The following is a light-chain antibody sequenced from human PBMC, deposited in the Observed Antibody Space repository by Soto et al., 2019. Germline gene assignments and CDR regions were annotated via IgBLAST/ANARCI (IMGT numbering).Light chain of an antibody. CDR3: HVWASSRDHRGVV. J-gene: IGLJ2*01. CDR1: NIGDKS. CDR2: YDI. Sequence: SYELTQPPSVSVTPGKTARITCEGNNIGDKSVHWYQQKPGQAPVLVIYYDIDRPSGIPERFSGSNSGNTATLTINSVEAGDEADYYCHVWASSRDHRGVVFGGGTKVSPS. V-gene: IGLV3-21*04.